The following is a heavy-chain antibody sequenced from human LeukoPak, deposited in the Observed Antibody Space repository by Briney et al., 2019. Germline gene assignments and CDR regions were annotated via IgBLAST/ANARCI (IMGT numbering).Heavy chain of an antibody. J-gene: IGHJ4*02. CDR1: GFTFTSSA. CDR3: AASYYFDSSGPGY. V-gene: IGHV1-58*01. Sequence: VASVKVSCKASGFTFTSSALQWVRQARGQRLEWIGWIVVGSGNTNYAQKFQERATITRDMSTSTAYMELSSLRSEDTAVYYCAASYYFDSSGPGYWGQGTLVTVSS. D-gene: IGHD3-22*01. CDR2: IVVGSGNT.